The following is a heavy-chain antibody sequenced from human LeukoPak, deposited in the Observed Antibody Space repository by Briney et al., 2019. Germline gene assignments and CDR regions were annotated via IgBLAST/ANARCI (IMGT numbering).Heavy chain of an antibody. CDR1: GGSISSSSYY. D-gene: IGHD6-6*01. CDR3: ARSWGRYSSSFDY. V-gene: IGHV4-39*07. Sequence: SETLSLTCTVSGGSISSSSYYWGWIRQPPGKGLEWIGSIYYSGSTYYNPSLKSRVTISVDKSKNQFSLKLSSVTAADTAVYYCARSWGRYSSSFDYWGQGTLVTVSS. CDR2: IYYSGST. J-gene: IGHJ4*02.